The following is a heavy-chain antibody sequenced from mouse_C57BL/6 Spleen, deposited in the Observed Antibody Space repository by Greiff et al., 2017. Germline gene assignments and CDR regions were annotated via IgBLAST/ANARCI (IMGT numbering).Heavy chain of an antibody. J-gene: IGHJ3*01. CDR1: GYSFTDYN. Sequence: EVQLQHSGPELVKPGASVKISCKASGYSFTDYNMNWVKQSNGKSLEWIGVINPNYGTTSYNQKFKGKATLTVDQSSSTAYMQLNSLTSEDSAVYYCASGGVYGSSDGGFAYWGQGTLVTVSA. V-gene: IGHV1-39*01. D-gene: IGHD1-1*01. CDR2: INPNYGTT. CDR3: ASGGVYGSSDGGFAY.